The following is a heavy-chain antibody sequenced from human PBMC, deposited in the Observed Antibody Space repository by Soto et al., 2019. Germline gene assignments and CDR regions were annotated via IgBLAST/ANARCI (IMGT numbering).Heavy chain of an antibody. CDR2: IYSGGST. V-gene: IGHV3-53*01. CDR3: ARDFTGYFDY. CDR1: GFNFINSY. Sequence: GGSLRLSCAASGFNFINSYMSWVRQAPGKGLEWVSVIYSGGSTFYADSVKGRFTISRDNSNSKVSLEMNNLRAEDTAVYYCARDFTGYFDYWGQGALVTVSS. J-gene: IGHJ4*02.